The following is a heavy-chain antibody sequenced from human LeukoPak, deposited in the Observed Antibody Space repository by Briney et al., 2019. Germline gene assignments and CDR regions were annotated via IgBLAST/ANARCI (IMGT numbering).Heavy chain of an antibody. CDR3: ARVGDYSPRGWFDP. Sequence: ASVTVSCKAFGYTFTGYWMHWVRQAPGQGPEWMGVISPSGGSTIYAQKFKGRVTLTRDMSTSTDYLELSSLRSEDTAVYYCARVGDYSPRGWFDPWGQGTLVTVSS. CDR1: GYTFTGYW. V-gene: IGHV1-46*01. J-gene: IGHJ5*02. D-gene: IGHD4-11*01. CDR2: ISPSGGST.